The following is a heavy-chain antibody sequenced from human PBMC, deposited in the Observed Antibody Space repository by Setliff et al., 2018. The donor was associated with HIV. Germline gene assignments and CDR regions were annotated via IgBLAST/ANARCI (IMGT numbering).Heavy chain of an antibody. J-gene: IGHJ3*02. D-gene: IGHD3-3*01. CDR1: GGSISSTSYY. CDR2: FYYSATT. V-gene: IGHV4-39*01. CDR3: ARPLSTPYNFWGDAFAI. Sequence: SETLSLTCNVSGGSISSTSYYGGWIRQPPGKGLEWIGSFYYSATTSYNPSLRCRVTISVDTSKNQFSLKLTSVTAADTAVYYCARPLSTPYNFWGDAFAIWGQGTMVTVSS.